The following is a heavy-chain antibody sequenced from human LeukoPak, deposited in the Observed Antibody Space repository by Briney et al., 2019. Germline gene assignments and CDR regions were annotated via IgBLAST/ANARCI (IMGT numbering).Heavy chain of an antibody. Sequence: ASVKVSCKASGGTFSSYAISWVRQAPGQGLEWMGGIIPIFGTANYAQKFQGRVTITTDESTSTAYMELSSLRSEDTAVYYCARVFRSGQYSSSPEGYAFDIWGQGTMVTVSS. V-gene: IGHV1-69*05. CDR1: GGTFSSYA. J-gene: IGHJ3*02. D-gene: IGHD6-6*01. CDR2: IIPIFGTA. CDR3: ARVFRSGQYSSSPEGYAFDI.